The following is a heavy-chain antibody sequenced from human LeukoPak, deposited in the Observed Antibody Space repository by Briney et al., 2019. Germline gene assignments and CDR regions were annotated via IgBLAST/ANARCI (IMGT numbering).Heavy chain of an antibody. D-gene: IGHD6-19*01. Sequence: SETLSLTCTASDDSISRDFWTWLRQPPGKGLEWIGYIRYCGRPEYNPSLKSRVTISIQTSKNQFSLNLTSVTAADTAIYYCERLPDVSGWPFDYWGQGILVTVSS. J-gene: IGHJ4*02. CDR1: DDSISRDF. CDR3: ERLPDVSGWPFDY. V-gene: IGHV4-59*01. CDR2: IRYCGRP.